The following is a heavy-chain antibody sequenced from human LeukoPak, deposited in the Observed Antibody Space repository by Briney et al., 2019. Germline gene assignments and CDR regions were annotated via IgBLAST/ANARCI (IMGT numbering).Heavy chain of an antibody. J-gene: IGHJ5*01. CDR3: GRGPSGYYGVDS. V-gene: IGHV4-4*07. CDR2: IYTSGST. CDR1: GGSTSSYY. Sequence: SETLSLTCTVSGGSTSSYYWSWIRQPAGERLEWIGRIYTSGSTNYNPSLKSRVTMSVDTSKNQFSLKLSSVTAADTAVYYCGRGPSGYYGVDSWGQGTLVTVSS. D-gene: IGHD3-9*01.